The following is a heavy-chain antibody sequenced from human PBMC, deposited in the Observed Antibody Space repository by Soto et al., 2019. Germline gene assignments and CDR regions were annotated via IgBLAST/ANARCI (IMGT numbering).Heavy chain of an antibody. CDR1: GGTFTRYS. CDR2: IIPIYGTA. V-gene: IGHV1-69*13. Sequence: ASVKVSCKVSGGTFTRYSISWVRQAPGQGLEWMGGIIPIYGTADYAQKFQGRVTITADESTSTAYMELSSLRSEDTAVYYCATPLRFFDWLATDCWGQGTPVTVSS. CDR3: ATPLRFFDWLATDC. J-gene: IGHJ4*02. D-gene: IGHD3-9*01.